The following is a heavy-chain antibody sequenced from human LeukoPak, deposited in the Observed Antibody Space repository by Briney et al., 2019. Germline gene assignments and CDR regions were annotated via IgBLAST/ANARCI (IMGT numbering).Heavy chain of an antibody. CDR2: ISSSSTYI. Sequence: PGGSLRLSCAASGFTFTTYWLGWVRQAPGQGLEWVSSISSSSTYIYYPDSVRGRFTISRDNAKNSLYLQMNSLRVEDTAVYYCARTPSSGWYESYYFDYWGQGTLVTVSS. CDR1: GFTFTTYW. D-gene: IGHD6-19*01. CDR3: ARTPSSGWYESYYFDY. J-gene: IGHJ4*02. V-gene: IGHV3-21*01.